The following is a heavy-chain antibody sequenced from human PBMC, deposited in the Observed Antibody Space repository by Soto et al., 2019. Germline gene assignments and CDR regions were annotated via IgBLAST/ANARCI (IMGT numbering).Heavy chain of an antibody. CDR3: ARRLYYDSSGFEGGGMDV. CDR2: IYYSGST. V-gene: IGHV4-59*04. J-gene: IGHJ6*02. D-gene: IGHD3-22*01. CDR1: GGSISSYY. Sequence: PSETLSLTCTVPGGSISSYYWSWIRQPPGKGLEWIGYIYYSGSTYYNPSLKSRVTISVDTSKNQFSLKLSSVTAADTAVYYCARRLYYDSSGFEGGGMDVWGQGTTVTVSS.